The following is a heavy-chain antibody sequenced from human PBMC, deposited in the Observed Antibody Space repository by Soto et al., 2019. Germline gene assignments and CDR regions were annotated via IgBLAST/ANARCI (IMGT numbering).Heavy chain of an antibody. CDR1: CGSFSGYY. D-gene: IGHD3-10*01. CDR3: ASRHGSGKYFFDY. V-gene: IGHV4-34*01. CDR2: INQSGST. J-gene: IGHJ4*02. Sequence: PSETLSLTCAVYCGSFSGYYCSWIRQSPGKGLEWIGEINQSGSTNHNPSLKSRVSLSVDPSKNQFSLKLRSVTAADTAVYYCASRHGSGKYFFDYWGQGGLVTVSS.